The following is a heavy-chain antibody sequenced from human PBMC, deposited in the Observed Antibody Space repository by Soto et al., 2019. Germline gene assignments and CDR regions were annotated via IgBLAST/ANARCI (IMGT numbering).Heavy chain of an antibody. CDR1: GFTFSSYG. D-gene: IGHD4-17*01. CDR2: ISYDGSNK. J-gene: IGHJ4*02. V-gene: IGHV3-30*18. CDR3: AKGRDGDYGYYFDY. Sequence: QVQLVESGGGVVQPGRSLRLSCAASGFTFSSYGMHWVRQAPGKGLEWVAVISYDGSNKYYADSVKGRFTISRDNSKNTLYLQMNSLSAEDTAVYYCAKGRDGDYGYYFDYWGQGTMVTVSS.